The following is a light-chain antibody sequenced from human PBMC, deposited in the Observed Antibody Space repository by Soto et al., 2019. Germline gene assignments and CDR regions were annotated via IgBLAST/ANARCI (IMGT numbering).Light chain of an antibody. J-gene: IGKJ5*01. V-gene: IGKV1-33*01. CDR3: QQYYGRPPLT. CDR2: HAS. CDR1: QNITNN. Sequence: DSKMTKSPSSLSASIGDRVTITCQASQNITNNLSWYQQKPGKAPNLLIYHASKLAKGVTSRFSGSGSGTDFSFIITSLQREDLATYYCQQYYGRPPLTFGQGTRLEI.